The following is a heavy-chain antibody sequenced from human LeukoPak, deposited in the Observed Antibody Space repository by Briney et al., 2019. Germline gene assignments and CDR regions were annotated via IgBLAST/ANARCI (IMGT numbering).Heavy chain of an antibody. CDR1: GYSFTSYW. CDR2: IYPGDSDT. CDR3: ARGYDILTGYYTLPYFDY. D-gene: IGHD3-9*01. Sequence: GESLKISCKGSGYSFTSYWIGWVRPMPGKGLEWMGVIYPGDSDTRYSPSFQGHVTSSADMSISTAYLHWTTLQASDTAMYYCARGYDILTGYYTLPYFDYWGQGTLVTVSS. J-gene: IGHJ4*02. V-gene: IGHV5-51*01.